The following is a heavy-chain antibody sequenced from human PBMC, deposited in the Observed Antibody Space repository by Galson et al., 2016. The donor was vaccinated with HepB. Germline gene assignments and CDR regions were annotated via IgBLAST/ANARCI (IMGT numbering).Heavy chain of an antibody. CDR3: ARSLPLFTTRGPPNWFDP. D-gene: IGHD3-3*01. V-gene: IGHV4-31*03. Sequence: TLSLTCSVSGDSVSGGRYYWTWIRLLPGKGLEYIGHIYYTGITSHNPSLESRLTISMDKSKNQVSLRLTSVTAADTAEYYCARSLPLFTTRGPPNWFDPWGQGILVTVSS. J-gene: IGHJ5*02. CDR2: IYYTGIT. CDR1: GDSVSGGRYY.